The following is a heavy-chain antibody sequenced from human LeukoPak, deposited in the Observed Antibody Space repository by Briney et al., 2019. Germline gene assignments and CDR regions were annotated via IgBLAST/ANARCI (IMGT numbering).Heavy chain of an antibody. D-gene: IGHD5-18*01. V-gene: IGHV3-48*03. Sequence: GGSLRLSCAASGFTFSSYEMNWVRQAPGKGLEWVSYISSSGSTIYYADSVKGRFTISRDNAKNSLYLQVNSLRAEDTALYYCAQDRAYIQFYFWGQGTLVTVSS. CDR1: GFTFSSYE. CDR3: AQDRAYIQFYF. CDR2: ISSSGSTI. J-gene: IGHJ4*02.